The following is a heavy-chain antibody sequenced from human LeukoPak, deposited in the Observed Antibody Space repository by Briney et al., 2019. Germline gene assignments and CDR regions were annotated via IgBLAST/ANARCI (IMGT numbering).Heavy chain of an antibody. D-gene: IGHD6-13*01. CDR1: GASISSGGFH. J-gene: IGHJ5*02. CDR2: IYYSDTT. CDR3: AIYSSSWNWFDP. Sequence: PSETLSLTCSVSGASISSGGFHWTWIPPHPGKGLEWIGYIYYSDTTYYTPSLESRITMSVDTSKNQFSLKLTSVTAADTAAYYCAIYSSSWNWFDPWGQGTLVTVSS. V-gene: IGHV4-31*03.